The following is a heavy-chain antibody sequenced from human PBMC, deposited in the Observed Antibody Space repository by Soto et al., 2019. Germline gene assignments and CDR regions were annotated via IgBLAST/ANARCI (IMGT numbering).Heavy chain of an antibody. D-gene: IGHD2-2*03. CDR1: GSTFSSYG. J-gene: IGHJ4*02. CDR3: EAGYCSSGSCFDF. Sequence: QVHLVQSGAEVKKPGSSVKVSCKASGSTFSSYGFSWVRQAPGQGLEFMGRIVPTFGNANYAQRFEGRLTISADESRATVFMELSSLTNEDTAIYYREAGYCSSGSCFDFWGQVTQVSVSS. CDR2: IVPTFGNA. V-gene: IGHV1-69*18.